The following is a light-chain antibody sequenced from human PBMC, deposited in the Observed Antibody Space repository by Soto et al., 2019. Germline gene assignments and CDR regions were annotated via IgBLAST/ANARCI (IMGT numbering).Light chain of an antibody. CDR3: QQYDNWPHT. CDR2: GAS. J-gene: IGKJ2*01. CDR1: QTLSRN. Sequence: EMVMTQSPATLSVSPGERATLSCRASQTLSRNLAWYQQQPGQAPRLLIYGASTRATGIPARFSGSGSGTDFTLTISSLQCEDFAVYYCQQYDNWPHTFGQGTKLEIK. V-gene: IGKV3-15*01.